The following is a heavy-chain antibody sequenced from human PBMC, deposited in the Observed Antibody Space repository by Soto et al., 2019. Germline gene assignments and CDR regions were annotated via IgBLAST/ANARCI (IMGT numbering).Heavy chain of an antibody. CDR3: ARGRALYYGSGSFH. CDR2: INHSGST. D-gene: IGHD3-10*01. V-gene: IGHV4-34*01. Sequence: ASETLSLTCAVYGGSFSGYYWSWIRQPPGKGLEWIGEINHSGSTNYNPSLKSRVTISVDTSKNQFSLKLSSVTAADTAVYYCARGRALYYGSGSFHWGQGTLVTVSS. J-gene: IGHJ4*02. CDR1: GGSFSGYY.